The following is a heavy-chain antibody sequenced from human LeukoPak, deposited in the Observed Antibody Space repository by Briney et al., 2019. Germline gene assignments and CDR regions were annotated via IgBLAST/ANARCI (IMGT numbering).Heavy chain of an antibody. V-gene: IGHV3-21*01. D-gene: IGHD6-13*01. Sequence: GGSLRLSCAASGFTFSSYSMNWVRQAPGKGLEWVSSISSSSSYIYYADSVKGRFTISRDNSKNTLYLQMNSLRAEDTAVYYCARAVAAAGTDYWGQGTLVTVSS. CDR2: ISSSSSYI. J-gene: IGHJ4*02. CDR3: ARAVAAAGTDY. CDR1: GFTFSSYS.